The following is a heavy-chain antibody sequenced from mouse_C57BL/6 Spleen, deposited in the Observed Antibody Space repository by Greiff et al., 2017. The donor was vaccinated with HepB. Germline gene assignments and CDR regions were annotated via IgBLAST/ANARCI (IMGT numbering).Heavy chain of an antibody. CDR2: IRSKSNNYAT. CDR1: GFSFNTYA. J-gene: IGHJ1*03. CDR3: VRHEGLRREDWYFDV. D-gene: IGHD2-4*01. Sequence: EVKVVESGGGLVQPKGSLKLSCAASGFSFNTYAMNWVRQAPGKGLEWVARIRSKSNNYATYYADSVKDRFTISRDDSESMLYLQMNNLKTEDTAMYYCVRHEGLRREDWYFDVWGTGTTVTVSS. V-gene: IGHV10-1*01.